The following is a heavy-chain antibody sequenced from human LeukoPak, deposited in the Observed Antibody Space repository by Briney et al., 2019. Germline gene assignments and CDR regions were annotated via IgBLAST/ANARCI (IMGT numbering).Heavy chain of an antibody. D-gene: IGHD3-9*01. Sequence: SETLSLTCTVSGYSISSGYYWGWIRQPPGKGLEWIGSIYHSGSTYYNPSLKSRVTISADTSKNQFSLKLSSVTAADTAVYYCARSGYFDSLREYYFDYWGQGTLVTVSS. J-gene: IGHJ4*02. CDR2: IYHSGST. V-gene: IGHV4-38-2*02. CDR3: ARSGYFDSLREYYFDY. CDR1: GYSISSGYY.